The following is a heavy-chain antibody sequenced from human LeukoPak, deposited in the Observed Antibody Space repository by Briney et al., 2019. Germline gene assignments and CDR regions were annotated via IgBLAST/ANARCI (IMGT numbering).Heavy chain of an antibody. CDR3: VWSGYYRGSFDY. J-gene: IGHJ4*02. Sequence: PGGSLRLSCAASGFTFSSYGMHWVRQAPGKGLEWVAFIRYDGSNKYYADSVKGRFTISRDNSKNTLYLQMNSLRAEDTAVYYCVWSGYYRGSFDYWGQGTLVTVSS. V-gene: IGHV3-30*02. CDR2: IRYDGSNK. CDR1: GFTFSSYG. D-gene: IGHD3-3*01.